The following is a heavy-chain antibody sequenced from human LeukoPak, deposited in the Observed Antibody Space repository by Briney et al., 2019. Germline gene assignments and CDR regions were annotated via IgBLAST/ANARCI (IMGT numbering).Heavy chain of an antibody. D-gene: IGHD2-21*01. V-gene: IGHV3-7*03. CDR1: GFTFSPYW. CDR2: IKEDGSER. J-gene: IGHJ4*02. Sequence: GGSLRLSCAASGFTFSPYWMTWVRQAPGKGLEWVANIKEDGSERYYVDSVKGRFTISRDNAKNSLYLQMNSLRAEDTAVYYCARGDHRFEYWGQGTLVTVSS. CDR3: ARGDHRFEY.